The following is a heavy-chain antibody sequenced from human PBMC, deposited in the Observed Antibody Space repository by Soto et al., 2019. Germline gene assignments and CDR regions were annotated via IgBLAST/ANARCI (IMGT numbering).Heavy chain of an antibody. CDR3: ARQGSNEYYFYGIDI. D-gene: IGHD3-10*01. J-gene: IGHJ6*01. CDR2: IIRIFGTP. V-gene: IGHV1-69*12. CDR1: GGTFSSYA. Sequence: QVQLVQSGAEVKKPGSSVKVSCKASGGTFSSYAINWVRQAPGQGLEWMGGIIRIFGTPDYAQRFQSRVMITADESTSTAYMERSSLRSEYTAVYDCARQGSNEYYFYGIDIWGQGSTVTVSS.